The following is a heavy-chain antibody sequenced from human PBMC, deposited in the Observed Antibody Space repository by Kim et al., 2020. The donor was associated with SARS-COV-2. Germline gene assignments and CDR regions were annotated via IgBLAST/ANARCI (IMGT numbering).Heavy chain of an antibody. D-gene: IGHD3-10*01. CDR1: GGSFSGYY. CDR2: INHSGRT. Sequence: SETLSLTCAVYGGSFSGYYWSWIRQPPGKGLEWIGEINHSGRTNSNQSLKSRVTISVDTSKNKFSLKLTSVTAAATAVYYCARRLSNTSGWGSHYCDLW. J-gene: IGHJ2*01. V-gene: IGHV4-34*01. CDR3: ARRLSNTSGWGSHYCDL.